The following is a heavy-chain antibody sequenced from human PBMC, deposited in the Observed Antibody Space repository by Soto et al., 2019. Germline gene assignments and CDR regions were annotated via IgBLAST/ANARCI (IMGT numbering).Heavy chain of an antibody. CDR2: IDPHTGDP. V-gene: IGHV1-2*02. Sequence: GASVKVSCQASGYTSGDFHMHWVRQAPVQGLEWTGSIDPHTGDPNYAQRFQGRVTMTRDTSMSTVYMELSRLTSDDTAVYYCARAFSRGWYAHYCGHGTLLTVSS. D-gene: IGHD6-19*01. J-gene: IGHJ4*01. CDR1: GYTSGDFH. CDR3: ARAFSRGWYAHY.